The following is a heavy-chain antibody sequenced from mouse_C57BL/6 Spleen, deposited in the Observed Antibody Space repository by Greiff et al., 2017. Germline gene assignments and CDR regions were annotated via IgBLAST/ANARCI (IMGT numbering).Heavy chain of an antibody. CDR2: IYPGSGNT. D-gene: IGHD2-3*01. CDR1: GYTFTDYY. J-gene: IGHJ3*01. Sequence: VQLQQSGAELVRPGASVKLSCKASGYTFTDYYINWVKQRPGQGLEWIARIYPGSGNTYYNEKFKGKATLTAEKSSSTAYMQLSSLTSEDSAVYFCARWGYDGAYWGQGTLVTVSA. CDR3: ARWGYDGAY. V-gene: IGHV1-76*01.